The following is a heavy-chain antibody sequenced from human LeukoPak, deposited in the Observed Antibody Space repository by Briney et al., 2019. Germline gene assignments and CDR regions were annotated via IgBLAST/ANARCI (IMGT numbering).Heavy chain of an antibody. J-gene: IGHJ4*02. CDR3: ARGHLGTYSYGEGY. V-gene: IGHV3-74*01. Sequence: GGSLRLSCATSGFTFSKNWMHWVRHVPGKGLMWVSRSNTDGSFTSYADSVKGRFTISRDNAKNSLYLQMNSLRAEDTAVYYCARGHLGTYSYGEGYWGQGTLVTVSS. CDR1: GFTFSKNW. D-gene: IGHD5-18*01. CDR2: SNTDGSFT.